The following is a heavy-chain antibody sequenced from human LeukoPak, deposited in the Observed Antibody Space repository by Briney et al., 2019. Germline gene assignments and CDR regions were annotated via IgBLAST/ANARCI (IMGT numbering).Heavy chain of an antibody. D-gene: IGHD6-13*01. V-gene: IGHV3-30*18. CDR2: ISHDESNK. J-gene: IGHJ4*02. Sequence: GGSLRLSCAASGFTFSSYGMYWVRQAPGKGLEWVAVISHDESNKYYADSVKGRFTISRDNAKNTLYLQMNSLRAEDTAVYYCAKDQATAGMTLDNWGQGTLVTVSS. CDR1: GFTFSSYG. CDR3: AKDQATAGMTLDN.